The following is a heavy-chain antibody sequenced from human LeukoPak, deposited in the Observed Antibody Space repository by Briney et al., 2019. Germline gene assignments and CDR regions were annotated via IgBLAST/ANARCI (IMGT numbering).Heavy chain of an antibody. CDR3: ARATIFGVVKVAFDI. J-gene: IGHJ3*02. V-gene: IGHV1-69*13. D-gene: IGHD3-3*01. CDR2: IIPIFGTA. CDR1: GGTFSSYA. Sequence: ASVKVSCKASGGTFSSYAISWVRPAPGQGLEWMGGIIPIFGTANYAQKFQGRVTITADESTSTAYMELSSLRSEDTAVYYCARATIFGVVKVAFDIWGQGTMVTVSS.